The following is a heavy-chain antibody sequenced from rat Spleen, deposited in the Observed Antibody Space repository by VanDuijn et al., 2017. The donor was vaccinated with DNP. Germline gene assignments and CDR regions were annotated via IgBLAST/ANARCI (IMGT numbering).Heavy chain of an antibody. J-gene: IGHJ2*01. D-gene: IGHD4-3*01. CDR1: GYSITSNY. CDR2: INYSGST. Sequence: EVQLQESGPGLVKPSQSLSLTCSVTGYSITSNYWGWIRKFPGNKMEWIGHINYSGSTGYNPSLKSRISITRDTSKNQFFLHLNSVTSEDTATYYCTTIIRGTGDYWGQGVMVTVSS. V-gene: IGHV3-1*01. CDR3: TTIIRGTGDY.